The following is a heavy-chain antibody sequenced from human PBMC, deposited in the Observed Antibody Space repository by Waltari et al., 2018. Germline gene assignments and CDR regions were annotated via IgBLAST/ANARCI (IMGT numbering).Heavy chain of an antibody. Sequence: EVQLVESGGGRVRPGGSLRLSCAAAGFPFNDYGMGGVRQVPGKGLEWVSGINWSGARTSYADSVMGRFTVSRDNAMNSLYLEMSSLRAEDTALYYCVREVFGSGWRESYFFDYWGQGTLVTVSS. J-gene: IGHJ4*02. CDR3: VREVFGSGWRESYFFDY. V-gene: IGHV3-20*04. D-gene: IGHD6-19*01. CDR1: GFPFNDYG. CDR2: INWSGART.